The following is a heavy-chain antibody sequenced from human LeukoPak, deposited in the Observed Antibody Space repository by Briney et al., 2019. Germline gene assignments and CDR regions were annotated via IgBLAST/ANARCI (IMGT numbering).Heavy chain of an antibody. CDR1: SYTVTNYA. CDR3: ARAPGIVGAPTHY. Sequence: ASVKVSCKASSYTVTNYAFTWVRQAPGQGLEWMGWISAYNGNTNYAQKLQGRVTMTTDTSTSTAYMELRSLRSDDTAVYYCARAPGIVGAPTHYWGQGTLVTVSS. J-gene: IGHJ4*02. CDR2: ISAYNGNT. D-gene: IGHD1-26*01. V-gene: IGHV1-18*01.